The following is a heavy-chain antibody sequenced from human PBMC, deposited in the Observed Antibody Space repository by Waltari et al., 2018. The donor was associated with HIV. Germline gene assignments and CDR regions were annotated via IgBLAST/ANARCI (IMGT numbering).Heavy chain of an antibody. V-gene: IGHV3-9*01. CDR1: GFTFDDYA. Sequence: EVQLVESGGGLVQHGRSLRSSCAASGFTFDDYALHWVLQAPGKGREVVSGISCNRYYTGYADSVKRRFTISRDNANNSLYLQMNSLRAEDTALYYCAKGSGGDWNYFGDFDYWGQGTLVTVSS. J-gene: IGHJ4*02. CDR2: ISCNRYYT. D-gene: IGHD1-7*01. CDR3: AKGSGGDWNYFGDFDY.